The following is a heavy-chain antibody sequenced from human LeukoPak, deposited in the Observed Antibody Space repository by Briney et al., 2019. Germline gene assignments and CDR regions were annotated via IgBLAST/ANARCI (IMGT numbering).Heavy chain of an antibody. J-gene: IGHJ4*02. Sequence: GGSLRLSCAASGFTVQNYAMSWVRQAPGKGLEWASSISGSGPSTEYADSVKCRFTISRDKAKNTLYLQLNILRPDDTAVYYCARLPTFYYDRSHYHYEHWGQGPLVPVSS. CDR3: ARLPTFYYDRSHYHYEH. CDR2: ISGSGPST. D-gene: IGHD3-22*01. CDR1: GFTVQNYA. V-gene: IGHV3-23*01.